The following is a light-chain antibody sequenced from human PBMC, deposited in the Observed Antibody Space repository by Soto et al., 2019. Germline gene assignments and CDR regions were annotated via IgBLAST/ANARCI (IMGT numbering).Light chain of an antibody. CDR2: RNN. J-gene: IGLJ1*01. CDR3: AAWDDNMSGGHYI. V-gene: IGLV1-47*01. Sequence: QSVLTQPPSASGTPGQRVTISCSGSSSNIGSNFVYWYQQFPGTAPKLLIYRNNQRPSGVPDRFSGSKSGTSASLAISGLPSEDEADYYCAAWDDNMSGGHYIFGTGTKVTVL. CDR1: SSNIGSNF.